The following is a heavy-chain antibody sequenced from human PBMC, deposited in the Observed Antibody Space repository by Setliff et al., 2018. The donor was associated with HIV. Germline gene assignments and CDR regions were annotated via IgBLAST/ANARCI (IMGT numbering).Heavy chain of an antibody. CDR1: GGSFSDYY. J-gene: IGHJ5*02. V-gene: IGHV4-34*01. CDR2: IHHSGIT. Sequence: SENLSLTCAVYGGSFSDYYWTWIRQSPGKGLEWIGDIHHSGITNYRPSLKSRVTMSVDTSKNQFSLKLTSVTAADTAVYYCASLRRSSWYPWFDPWGQGNLVTV. D-gene: IGHD6-13*01. CDR3: ASLRRSSWYPWFDP.